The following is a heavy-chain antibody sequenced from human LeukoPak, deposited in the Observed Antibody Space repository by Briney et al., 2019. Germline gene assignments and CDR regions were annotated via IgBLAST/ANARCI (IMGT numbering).Heavy chain of an antibody. J-gene: IGHJ4*02. CDR3: ARVRYSSSWYDY. CDR1: GFTFSSYA. D-gene: IGHD6-13*01. Sequence: GRSLRLSCAASGFTFSSYAMHWVRQAPGQGLEWMGIINPSGGSTSYAQKFQGRVTMTRDTSTSTVYMELSSLRSEDTAVYYCARVRYSSSWYDYWGQGTLVTVSS. CDR2: INPSGGST. V-gene: IGHV1-46*01.